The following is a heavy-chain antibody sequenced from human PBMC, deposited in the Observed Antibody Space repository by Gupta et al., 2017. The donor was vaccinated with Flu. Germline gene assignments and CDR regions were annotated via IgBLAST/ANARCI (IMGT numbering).Heavy chain of an antibody. CDR1: TFTRYD. Sequence: TFTRYDINWVRQATGQGLEWMGWMNPDSGNTGYAQKFQGRVTMTRNTSIRTAYMELSSLRSEDTAVYYCARGDYSRYFDLWGRGTLVTVSS. CDR2: MNPDSGNT. V-gene: IGHV1-8*01. D-gene: IGHD4-4*01. J-gene: IGHJ2*01. CDR3: ARGDYSRYFDL.